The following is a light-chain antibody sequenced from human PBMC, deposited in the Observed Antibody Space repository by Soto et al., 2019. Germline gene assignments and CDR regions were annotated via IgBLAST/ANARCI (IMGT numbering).Light chain of an antibody. CDR1: QSIKEW. CDR3: QHYSTYPYT. Sequence: GDRIVITCRASQSIKEWLAWYQQKPGKAPTLLISDASNLESGVPSRFSGSGSGTEFTLTINSLQPDDFATYFCQHYSTYPYTFGQGTKLEMK. J-gene: IGKJ2*01. V-gene: IGKV1-5*01. CDR2: DAS.